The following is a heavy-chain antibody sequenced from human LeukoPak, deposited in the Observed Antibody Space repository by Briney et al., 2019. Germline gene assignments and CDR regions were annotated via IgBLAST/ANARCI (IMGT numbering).Heavy chain of an antibody. CDR1: GGSISSSSYY. CDR2: IYYSGST. D-gene: IGHD4-23*01. J-gene: IGHJ4*02. CDR3: ARVTVVKGTTNYFDY. V-gene: IGHV4-61*05. Sequence: PSETLSLTCTVSGGSISSSSYYWGWLRQPPGKGLEWIGYIYYSGSTNYNPSLKSRVTISVDTSKNQFSLKLSSVTAADTAVYYCARVTVVKGTTNYFDYWGQGTLVTVSS.